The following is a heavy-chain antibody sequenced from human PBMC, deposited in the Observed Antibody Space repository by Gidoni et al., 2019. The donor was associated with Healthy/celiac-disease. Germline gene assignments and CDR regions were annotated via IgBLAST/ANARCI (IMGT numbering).Heavy chain of an antibody. J-gene: IGHJ5*02. CDR3: ARGLGIMTYYDFWSGYYRNWFDP. CDR2: MNPNSGNT. D-gene: IGHD3-3*01. V-gene: IGHV1-8*01. CDR1: GYTFTSYD. Sequence: QVQLVQSGAEVKKPGASVKVSCKASGYTFTSYDINWVRQATGQGLEWMGWMNPNSGNTGYAQKFQGRVTMTRNTSISTAYMELSSLRSEDTAVYYCARGLGIMTYYDFWSGYYRNWFDPWGQGTLVTVSS.